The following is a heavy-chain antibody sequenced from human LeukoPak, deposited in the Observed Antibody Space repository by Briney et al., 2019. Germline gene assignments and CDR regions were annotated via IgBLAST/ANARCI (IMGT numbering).Heavy chain of an antibody. CDR1: GFTFSSYA. D-gene: IGHD6-13*01. J-gene: IGHJ4*02. CDR2: ISGSGGST. V-gene: IGHV3-23*01. CDR3: AILPGYSSGWSEVNY. Sequence: GGSLRLSCATSGFTFSSYAMSWVRQAPGKGLEWVSGISGSGGSTYYADSVKGRFTISRDNSRNTLYLQMNSPRAEDTAVYYCAILPGYSSGWSEVNYCGQGTLVTVSS.